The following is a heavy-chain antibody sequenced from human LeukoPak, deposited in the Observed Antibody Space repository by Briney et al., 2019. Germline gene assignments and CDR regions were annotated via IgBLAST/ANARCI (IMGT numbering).Heavy chain of an antibody. Sequence: PGRSLRLSCAASGFTFSSYAMHWVRQAPGKGLEWVAVISYDGSNKYYADSVKGRFTISRDNSKNTLYLQMNSLRAEDTAVYYCARDLCSTTSCLDYWGQGALVTVSS. D-gene: IGHD2-2*01. CDR1: GFTFSSYA. V-gene: IGHV3-30-3*01. J-gene: IGHJ4*02. CDR2: ISYDGSNK. CDR3: ARDLCSTTSCLDY.